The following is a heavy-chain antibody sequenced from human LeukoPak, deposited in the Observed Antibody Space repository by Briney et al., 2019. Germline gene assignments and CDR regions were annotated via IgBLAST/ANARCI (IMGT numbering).Heavy chain of an antibody. D-gene: IGHD1-26*01. J-gene: IGHJ4*02. CDR2: ISNDGSNK. V-gene: IGHV3-30*18. CDR3: AKRGGSYFDY. Sequence: GGSLGLSCAVSGFTFSSSGMHWVRQAPGKGLEWLAVISNDGSNKYYADSVKGRFTISRDNPKNTLYLEMNSLRAEDTAVYYCAKRGGSYFDYWGQGTLVTVSS. CDR1: GFTFSSSG.